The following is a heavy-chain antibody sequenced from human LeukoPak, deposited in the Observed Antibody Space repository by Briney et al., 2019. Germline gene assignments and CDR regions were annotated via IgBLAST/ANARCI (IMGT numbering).Heavy chain of an antibody. V-gene: IGHV3-11*01. CDR1: GFTFSDDY. CDR2: SSYSGMTI. CDR3: ARGRTGHHSYYYYYMDV. J-gene: IGHJ6*03. D-gene: IGHD3/OR15-3a*01. Sequence: PGGSLRLSCAASGFTFSDDYMTWIRQAPGKGLEWISFSSYSGMTIYYADSVKGRFTISRDNAKNSLHLQMNSLRAEDTAVYYCARGRTGHHSYYYYYMDVWGQGTTVTVSS.